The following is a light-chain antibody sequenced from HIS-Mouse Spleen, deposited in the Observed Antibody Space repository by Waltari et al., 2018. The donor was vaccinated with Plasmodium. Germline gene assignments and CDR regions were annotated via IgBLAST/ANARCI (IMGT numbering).Light chain of an antibody. V-gene: IGLV3-10*01. CDR3: YSTDSSGKHRV. CDR1: ALPKKY. Sequence: SYELTQPPSVSVSPGQTARNTCLGDALPKKYASWYQQKSGQAPVLVIYEDHQPPTVIPGRFSGSSSGTMANLTISGAQVEDEADYYCYSTDSSGKHRVVGGGTKLTVL. J-gene: IGLJ3*02. CDR2: EDH.